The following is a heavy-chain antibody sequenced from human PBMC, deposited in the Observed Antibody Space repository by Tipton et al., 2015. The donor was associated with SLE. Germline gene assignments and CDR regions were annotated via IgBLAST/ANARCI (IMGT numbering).Heavy chain of an antibody. CDR3: ARVMYSSSWYGGAFDI. D-gene: IGHD6-13*01. J-gene: IGHJ3*02. CDR1: GGSISSHY. CDR2: IYYSGST. Sequence: TLSLTCTVSGGSISSHYWSWIRQPPGKGLEWIGYIYYSGSTNYNLSLKSRVTISVDTSKNQFSLKLSSVTAADTAVYYCARVMYSSSWYGGAFDIWGQGTMVTVSS. V-gene: IGHV4-59*11.